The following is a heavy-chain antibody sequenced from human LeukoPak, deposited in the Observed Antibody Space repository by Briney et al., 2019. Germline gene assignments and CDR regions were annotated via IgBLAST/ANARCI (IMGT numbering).Heavy chain of an antibody. V-gene: IGHV3-11*05. J-gene: IGHJ4*02. CDR2: IESSSSYT. CDR3: GRAANTATGTPTLAIDY. D-gene: IGHD6-13*01. Sequence: GRSRTLSCAASGFIFSDHYMSWNRQAPGAVLEWVSYIESSSSYTSYADSVKGRFTISRDNAKNSLYLQMNSLRAEDTAVYFCGRAANTATGTPTLAIDYWGQGTLVTVSS. CDR1: GFIFSDHY.